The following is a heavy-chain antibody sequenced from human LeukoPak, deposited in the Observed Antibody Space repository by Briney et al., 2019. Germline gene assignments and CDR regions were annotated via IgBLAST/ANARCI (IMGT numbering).Heavy chain of an antibody. Sequence: ASVKVSCKVSGYTLTELSMHWVRQAPGKGLEWMGGFDPEDGETIYAQKFQGRVTMTEDTSTDTAYMELSSLRSEDTAVYYCARASAGSSGWYGSLYYYYGMDVWGQGTTVTVSS. V-gene: IGHV1-24*01. CDR2: FDPEDGET. CDR1: GYTLTELS. D-gene: IGHD6-19*01. J-gene: IGHJ6*02. CDR3: ARASAGSSGWYGSLYYYYGMDV.